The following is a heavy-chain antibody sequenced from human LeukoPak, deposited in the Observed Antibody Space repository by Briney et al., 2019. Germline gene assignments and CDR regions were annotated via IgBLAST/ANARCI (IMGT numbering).Heavy chain of an antibody. V-gene: IGHV3-7*01. D-gene: IGHD6-19*01. Sequence: GGSLRLSCAASGFTFSSYWMSWVRQVPGKGLEWVANIKQDGSEKYYVDSVKGRFTISRDNAKNSLYLQMNSLRAEDTAVYYCARAGYSSGWYTGYYYYYMDVWGKGTTVTVSS. CDR1: GFTFSSYW. CDR3: ARAGYSSGWYTGYYYYYMDV. J-gene: IGHJ6*03. CDR2: IKQDGSEK.